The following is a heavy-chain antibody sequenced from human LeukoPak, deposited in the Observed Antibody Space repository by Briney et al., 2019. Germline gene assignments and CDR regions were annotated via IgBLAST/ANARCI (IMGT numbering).Heavy chain of an antibody. Sequence: PSETLSLTCTVSGGSLSNYYWSWLRRPPGKGLEWIGYIYYSGSTNYNSSLKSRVSISVDTSSNQFSLKLNSVTAADTAVYYCARRAYGSGSFNRYHFDYWGQGTLVAVSS. J-gene: IGHJ4*02. CDR3: ARRAYGSGSFNRYHFDY. CDR1: GGSLSNYY. V-gene: IGHV4-59*08. CDR2: IYYSGST. D-gene: IGHD3-10*01.